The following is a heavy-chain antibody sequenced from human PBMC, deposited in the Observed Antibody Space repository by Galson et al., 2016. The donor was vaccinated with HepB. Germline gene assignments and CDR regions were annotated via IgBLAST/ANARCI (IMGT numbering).Heavy chain of an antibody. D-gene: IGHD3-10*01. CDR2: ISFDGSKK. CDR3: VRGPGVGGESLLGFQF. Sequence: SLRLSCAASGFTFSIYALHWVRQAPGKGLEWVTTISFDGSKKYYGDSVKGRFTISKDNFKNTLYLQMNGLRPEDTAVYFCVRGPGVGGESLLGFQFRGQGTLVIVSS. J-gene: IGHJ1*01. CDR1: GFTFSIYA. V-gene: IGHV3-30*04.